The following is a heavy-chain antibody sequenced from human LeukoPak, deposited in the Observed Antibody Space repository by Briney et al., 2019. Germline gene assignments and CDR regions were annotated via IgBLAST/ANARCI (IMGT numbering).Heavy chain of an antibody. Sequence: PSETLSLTCTVSGGSISTYYWSWIRQTPGKGLKWIGYVYYTGSTNSNPSLKSRVTISVDTSKNQVSLKLTSVTAADTAVYYCARGDRDPSRPDYWGQGTLVTVSS. CDR3: ARGDRDPSRPDY. J-gene: IGHJ4*02. V-gene: IGHV4-59*01. CDR2: VYYTGST. CDR1: GGSISTYY. D-gene: IGHD1-26*01.